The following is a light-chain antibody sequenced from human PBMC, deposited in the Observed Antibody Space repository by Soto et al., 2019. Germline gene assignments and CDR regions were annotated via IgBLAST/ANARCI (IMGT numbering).Light chain of an antibody. CDR3: SSSAGIYHYLV. V-gene: IGLV1-47*01. J-gene: IGLJ3*02. CDR2: RNN. Sequence: QSVLTQSPSASGTPGQRVTISCSGSRSNIGRNFVYWYQQVPGTAPRLLIQRNNERPSGVPDRFSGSKSGYTASLTVSGLQTEDEAFYYCSSSAGIYHYLVFGGGTKLTVL. CDR1: RSNIGRNF.